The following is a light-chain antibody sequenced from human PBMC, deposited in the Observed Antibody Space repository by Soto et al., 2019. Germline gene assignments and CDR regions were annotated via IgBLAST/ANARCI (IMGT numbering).Light chain of an antibody. CDR2: GAS. V-gene: IGKV3-20*01. CDR3: QQYGSSPPGT. Sequence: EIVLTQSPGTLSLSPGERATLSCRASQRLSSSYLAWYQQKPGQAPRLLIHGASSRATGIPARFSGSGSGTDSTLTISRLEPEDFAVYYCQQYGSSPPGTFGQGTKVDIK. J-gene: IGKJ1*01. CDR1: QRLSSSY.